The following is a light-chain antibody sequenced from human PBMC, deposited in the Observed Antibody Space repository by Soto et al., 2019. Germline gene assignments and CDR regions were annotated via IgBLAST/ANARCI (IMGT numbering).Light chain of an antibody. J-gene: IGKJ5*01. CDR2: DAS. V-gene: IGKV3-11*01. Sequence: EIVLTQSPATLSLSPGERATLSCRASQSVSSYLAWYQQKPGQAPRLLIYDASNRATGIPARFSGSGSGTDFTLTISSLEPEAFAVYYGQQRSNWPPITFGQGTRLEIK. CDR1: QSVSSY. CDR3: QQRSNWPPIT.